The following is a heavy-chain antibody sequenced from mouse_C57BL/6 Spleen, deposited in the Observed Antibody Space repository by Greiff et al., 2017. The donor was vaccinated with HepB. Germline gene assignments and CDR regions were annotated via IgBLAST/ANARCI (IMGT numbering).Heavy chain of an antibody. V-gene: IGHV1-5*01. Sequence: VQLKEPGTVLARPGASVKMSCKTSGYTFTSYWMHWVKQRPGQGLEWIGAIYPGNSDTSYNQKFKGKAKLTVDKSSSTAYMQLSSLTSEDAAVYYCARGTYYGNGAYWGQGTLVTVSA. D-gene: IGHD2-10*01. CDR1: GYTFTSYW. CDR3: ARGTYYGNGAY. J-gene: IGHJ3*01. CDR2: IYPGNSDT.